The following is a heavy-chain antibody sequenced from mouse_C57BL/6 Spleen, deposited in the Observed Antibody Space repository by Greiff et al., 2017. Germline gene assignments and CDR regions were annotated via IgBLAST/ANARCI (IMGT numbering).Heavy chain of an antibody. J-gene: IGHJ1*03. CDR1: GFSLSTSNMG. CDR2: LWWNDDK. V-gene: IGHV8-5*01. D-gene: IGHD4-1*01. CDR3: DQRTVGTWYFDV. Sequence: QVTLKVSGPGILQPSQTLSLTCSFSGFSLSTSNMGIGWIRQPSGKGLEWLAHLWWNDDKYYNPSLKSRLTTSKDTSNSQVFLKSTSVDTADTATCYCDQRTVGTWYFDVWGTGTTVTVSS.